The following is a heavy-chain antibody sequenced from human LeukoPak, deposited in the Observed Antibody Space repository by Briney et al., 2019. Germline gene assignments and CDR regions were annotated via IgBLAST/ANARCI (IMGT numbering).Heavy chain of an antibody. CDR2: INHSGST. CDR1: GGSFSGYY. J-gene: IGHJ3*02. V-gene: IGHV4-34*01. Sequence: SETLSLTCAVYGGSFSGYYWSWIRQPPGKGLEWIGEINHSGSTNYNPSLKSRVTISVDTSKNQFSLKLSSVTAADTAVYYCASQDYGDYGGAFDIWGQGTMVTVSS. CDR3: ASQDYGDYGGAFDI. D-gene: IGHD4-17*01.